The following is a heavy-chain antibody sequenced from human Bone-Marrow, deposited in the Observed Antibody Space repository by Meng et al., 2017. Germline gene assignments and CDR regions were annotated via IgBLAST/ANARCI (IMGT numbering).Heavy chain of an antibody. CDR3: ARQVGPDY. V-gene: IGHV3-23*04. CDR2: ISGSGGST. Sequence: VEAVECGGGLVQPGGSLSLSCEASGLTFSSYAMSWVRQAPGKGLEWVSAISGSGGSTYYADSVKGRFTISRDNSKNTLFLQMNSLRVEDTAIYYCARQVGPDYWGQGTLVTVSS. J-gene: IGHJ4*02. CDR1: GLTFSSYA. D-gene: IGHD1-26*01.